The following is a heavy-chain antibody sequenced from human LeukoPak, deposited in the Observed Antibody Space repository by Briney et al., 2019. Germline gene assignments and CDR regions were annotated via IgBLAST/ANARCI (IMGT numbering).Heavy chain of an antibody. V-gene: IGHV3-21*01. CDR3: ARDLTVDSSGYLTVDY. CDR1: GFTFSSYS. J-gene: IGHJ4*02. Sequence: GGSLRLSCAASGFTFSSYSMNWVRQAPGKGLERVSSISSSSSYIYYADSVKGRFTISRDNAKNSLYLQMNSLRAEDTAVYYCARDLTVDSSGYLTVDYWGQGTLVTVSS. D-gene: IGHD3-22*01. CDR2: ISSSSSYI.